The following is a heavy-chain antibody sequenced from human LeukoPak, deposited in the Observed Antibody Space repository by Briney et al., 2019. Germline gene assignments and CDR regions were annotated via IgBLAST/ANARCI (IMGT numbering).Heavy chain of an antibody. D-gene: IGHD5-12*01. Sequence: ASVKVSCKASGYTFTRYAMHWVRQAPGQRLEWMGWINAGNGNTKYSQKFQGRVTITRDTSASTAYMELSSLRSEDTAVYYCAREGGGYDPWFDPWGQATLVTVSS. J-gene: IGHJ5*02. CDR2: INAGNGNT. CDR3: AREGGGYDPWFDP. V-gene: IGHV1-3*01. CDR1: GYTFTRYA.